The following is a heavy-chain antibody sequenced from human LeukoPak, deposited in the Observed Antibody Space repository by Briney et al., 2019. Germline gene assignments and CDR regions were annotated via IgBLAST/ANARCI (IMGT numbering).Heavy chain of an antibody. J-gene: IGHJ4*02. CDR1: SGSINSYY. CDR2: IYTTGTT. V-gene: IGHV4-4*07. Sequence: SSETLSLTCPVSSGSINSYYWGWVGQPAGKGLEWIGRIYTTGTTNYSPSLKSRLSMSIDTSTNQFSLTLRSVTAADTAVYYCGREGYTASYYFLDYWSQGTLVTVSS. CDR3: GREGYTASYYFLDY. D-gene: IGHD1-26*01.